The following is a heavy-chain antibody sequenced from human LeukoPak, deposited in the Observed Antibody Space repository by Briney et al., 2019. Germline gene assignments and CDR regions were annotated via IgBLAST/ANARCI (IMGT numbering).Heavy chain of an antibody. CDR1: GYTFTGYY. J-gene: IGHJ6*03. CDR2: INPNNGGT. V-gene: IGHV1-2*02. CDR3: ARGRSGARYMDV. Sequence: GASVKVSCKASGYTFTGYYMHWVRQAPGQGLEWMGWINPNNGGTNYAQKFQGRVTMTRDTSISTAYMELSRLRSDDTAVYYCARGRSGARYMDVWGKGTTVTVSS. D-gene: IGHD3-16*01.